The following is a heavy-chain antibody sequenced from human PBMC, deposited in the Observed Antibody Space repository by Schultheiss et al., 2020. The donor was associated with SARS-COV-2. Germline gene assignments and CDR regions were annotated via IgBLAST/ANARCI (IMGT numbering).Heavy chain of an antibody. CDR1: GFTFSSYW. Sequence: GESLKISCAASGFTFSSYWMSWVRQAPGKGLEWVANIKQDGSEKHYVDSVKGRFTISRDNAKNSLYLQMNSLRAEDTAVYYCARVGDKFGELRPLDYWGQGTLVTVSS. D-gene: IGHD3-10*01. CDR2: IKQDGSEK. V-gene: IGHV3-7*01. CDR3: ARVGDKFGELRPLDY. J-gene: IGHJ4*02.